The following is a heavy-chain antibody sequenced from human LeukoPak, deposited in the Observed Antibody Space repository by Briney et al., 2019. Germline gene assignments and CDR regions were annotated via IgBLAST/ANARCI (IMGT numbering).Heavy chain of an antibody. J-gene: IGHJ2*01. CDR2: IKPDGSDT. D-gene: IGHD1-1*01. Sequence: PGGSLGLSCGASGFTFTTHWIHWVRQAPGKGLVWVSRIKPDGSDTNYADSVKGRFTISRDNAKNTVYLQMNSLRAEDTAVYYCLKRGSDWTYWYFDLWGRGTRVTVSS. CDR1: GFTFTTHW. V-gene: IGHV3-74*01. CDR3: LKRGSDWTYWYFDL.